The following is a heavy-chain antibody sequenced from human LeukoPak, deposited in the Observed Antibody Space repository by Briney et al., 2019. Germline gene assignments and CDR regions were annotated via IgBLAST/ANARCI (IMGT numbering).Heavy chain of an antibody. CDR2: IIPIFGTA. D-gene: IGHD2-15*01. CDR1: GGTFSNYA. J-gene: IGHJ3*02. CDR3: ARIGGYCSGGSCYGGAFDI. Sequence: GASVKVSCKASGGTFSNYAMSWVRQAPGQGLEWMGGIIPIFGTANYAQKFQGRVTITADKSTSTAYMELSSLRSEDTAVYYCARIGGYCSGGSCYGGAFDIWGQGTMVTVSS. V-gene: IGHV1-69*06.